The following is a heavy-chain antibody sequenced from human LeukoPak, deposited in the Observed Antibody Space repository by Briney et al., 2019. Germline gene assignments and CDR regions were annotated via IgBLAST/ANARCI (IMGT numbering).Heavy chain of an antibody. CDR2: IYYSGST. V-gene: IGHV4-59*08. Sequence: SETLSLTCTVAGGSISSYYWSWIRQPPGKGLEWIGYIYYSGSTNYNPYLKSRVTISVDPSKNQFSLKLSSVTAADTAVYYCARLPWYYDILTGYYKPSGFDYWGQGTLVTVSS. J-gene: IGHJ4*02. CDR1: GGSISSYY. CDR3: ARLPWYYDILTGYYKPSGFDY. D-gene: IGHD3-9*01.